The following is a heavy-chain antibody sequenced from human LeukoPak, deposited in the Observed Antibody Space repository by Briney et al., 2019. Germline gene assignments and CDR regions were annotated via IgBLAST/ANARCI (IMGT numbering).Heavy chain of an antibody. CDR3: ARGLLSSSSSSNPFDI. CDR2: IYYSGST. CDR1: GGSISSSSYY. J-gene: IGHJ3*02. Sequence: KPSETLSLTCTVSGGSISSSSYYWGWIRQPPGKGLEWIGSIYYSGSTYYNPSLKSRVTISVDTSKNQFSLKLSSVTAADMAVYYCARGLLSSSSSSNPFDIWGQGTMVTVSS. V-gene: IGHV4-39*07. D-gene: IGHD6-6*01.